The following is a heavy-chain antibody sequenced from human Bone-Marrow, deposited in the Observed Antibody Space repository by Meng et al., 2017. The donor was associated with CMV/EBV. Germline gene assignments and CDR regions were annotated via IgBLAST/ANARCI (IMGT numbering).Heavy chain of an antibody. CDR2: IIPIFGTA. CDR3: ARFRPGYCSSTSCYAGDYYYYYGMDV. D-gene: IGHD2-2*01. V-gene: IGHV1-69*05. J-gene: IGHJ6*02. CDR1: GGTFSSYA. Sequence: SVKVSCKASGGTFSSYAISRVRQAPGQGLEWMGGIIPIFGTANYAQKFQGRVTITTDESTSTAYMELSSLRSEDTAVYYCARFRPGYCSSTSCYAGDYYYYYGMDVWGQGTTVTVSS.